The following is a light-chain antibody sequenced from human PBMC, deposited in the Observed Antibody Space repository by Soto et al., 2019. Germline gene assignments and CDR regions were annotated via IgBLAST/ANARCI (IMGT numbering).Light chain of an antibody. Sequence: DVVMTQSPLALPVTLGQPASISCRSSQSLEDSDGNTYLNWLQQRPGQSPRRLIYKVSNRDSGVPDRFSGSGSGTDFTLTISSLQPEDFATYYCQQPWTFGQGTKVDIK. V-gene: IGKV2-30*01. CDR2: KVS. J-gene: IGKJ1*01. CDR1: QSLEDSDGNTY. CDR3: QQPWT.